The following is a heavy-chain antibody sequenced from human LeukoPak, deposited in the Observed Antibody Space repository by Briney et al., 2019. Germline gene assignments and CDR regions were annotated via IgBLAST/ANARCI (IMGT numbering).Heavy chain of an antibody. D-gene: IGHD6-13*01. CDR2: ISGSGGST. Sequence: GGSLRLSCAASEFTFSSYAMSWVRQAPGKGLEWVSGISGSGGSTYYADSVKGRFTISRDNSKNTLYVQMNRLRAEDTAVYYCAKDLNSRVYWGQGTLVTVSS. V-gene: IGHV3-23*01. J-gene: IGHJ4*02. CDR3: AKDLNSRVY. CDR1: EFTFSSYA.